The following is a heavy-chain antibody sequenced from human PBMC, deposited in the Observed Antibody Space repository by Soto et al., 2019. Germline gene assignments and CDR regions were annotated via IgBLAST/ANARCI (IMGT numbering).Heavy chain of an antibody. CDR2: IWYDGSNK. CDR3: AREDLGDGDYYYYYMDV. D-gene: IGHD3-16*01. V-gene: IGHV3-33*01. Sequence: GGSLRLSCAASGFTFSSYGMHWVRQAPGKGLEWVAVIWYDGSNKYYADSVKGRFTISRDNSKNTLYLQMNSLRAEDTAVYYCAREDLGDGDYYYYYMDVWGKGTTVTVSS. CDR1: GFTFSSYG. J-gene: IGHJ6*03.